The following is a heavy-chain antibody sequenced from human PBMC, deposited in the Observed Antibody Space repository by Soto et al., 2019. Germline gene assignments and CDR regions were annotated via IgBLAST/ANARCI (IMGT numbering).Heavy chain of an antibody. CDR1: GFSLSTSGVG. Sequence: SGPTLVNPTQTLTLTCTFSGFSLSTSGVGVGWIRQPPGKALEWLALIYWDDDKRYNPSLKSRLTITKDTSKNQVVLTMTNMDPVDTATYYCAHLKTPSTDYDFWSAKRGYYYYYYYMDVWGKGTTVTVSS. CDR3: AHLKTPSTDYDFWSAKRGYYYYYYYMDV. V-gene: IGHV2-5*02. CDR2: IYWDDDK. D-gene: IGHD3-3*01. J-gene: IGHJ6*03.